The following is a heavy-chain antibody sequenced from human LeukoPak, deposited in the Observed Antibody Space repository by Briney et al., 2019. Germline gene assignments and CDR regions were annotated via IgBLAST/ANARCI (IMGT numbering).Heavy chain of an antibody. CDR1: GFTFSDYY. CDR3: ARNGGYQLLNWFDP. J-gene: IGHJ5*02. Sequence: GGSLRLSCAASGFTFSDYYMGWIRQAPGKGLEGVSYISSSGSTIYYADSVKGRFTISRDNAKNSLYLQMNSLRAEDTAVYYCARNGGYQLLNWFDPWGQGTLVTVSS. CDR2: ISSSGSTI. V-gene: IGHV3-11*04. D-gene: IGHD2-2*01.